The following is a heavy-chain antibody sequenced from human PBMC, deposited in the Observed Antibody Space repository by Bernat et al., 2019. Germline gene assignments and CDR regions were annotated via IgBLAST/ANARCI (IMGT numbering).Heavy chain of an antibody. CDR2: IIPIFGTA. CDR1: GGTFSSYA. J-gene: IGHJ5*02. Sequence: QVQLVQSGAEVKKPGSSVKVSCKASGGTFSSYAISWVRQAPGQGLEWMGGIIPIFGTANYAPKFPGIVTITADKSTSTAYMELSSLRSEDTAVYYCARAAILPGAAAVVWLGWFDPWGQGTLVTVSS. D-gene: IGHD6-13*01. V-gene: IGHV1-69*06. CDR3: ARAAILPGAAAVVWLGWFDP.